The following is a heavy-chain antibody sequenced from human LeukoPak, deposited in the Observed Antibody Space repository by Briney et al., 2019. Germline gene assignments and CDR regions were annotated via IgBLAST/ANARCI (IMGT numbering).Heavy chain of an antibody. Sequence: GASVKVSCKASGYTFSGFYVHWVRQAPGQGLEWMGIIKVSGGRTEYAQKFQGRVTVTRDMSTSTVYMELNNLRSEDTAVYYFAREPPESYYFDNWGQGTLVTVSS. V-gene: IGHV1-46*01. CDR1: GYTFSGFY. CDR3: AREPPESYYFDN. CDR2: IKVSGGRT. J-gene: IGHJ4*02.